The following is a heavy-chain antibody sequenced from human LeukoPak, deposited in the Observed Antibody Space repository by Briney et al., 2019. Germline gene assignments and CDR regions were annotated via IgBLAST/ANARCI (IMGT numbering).Heavy chain of an antibody. CDR3: ARGGSGSYYSVYYAVDV. V-gene: IGHV4-31*03. Sequence: PSATLSLSCTVSGGSISSGGNFWSWIRQRPGKGLEWIGFIYYSGTTYSNPSLKSRVAISADTSKNEFSLKLNSLTAADTAVYYCARGGSGSYYSVYYAVDVWGQGTTVTVS. CDR1: GGSISSGGNF. CDR2: IYYSGTT. D-gene: IGHD1-26*01. J-gene: IGHJ6*02.